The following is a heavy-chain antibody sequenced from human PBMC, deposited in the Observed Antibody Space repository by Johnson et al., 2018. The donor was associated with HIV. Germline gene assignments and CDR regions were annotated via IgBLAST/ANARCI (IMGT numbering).Heavy chain of an antibody. Sequence: QVQLVESGGGVVQPGRSLILSCAASGFSFSSYAMHWVRQAPGKGLELVAIISYDGSNKYYADSVKGRFTISRDNSKNTLYLQMNSLRVEDTAVYYCAKGGGCGGDCYSGYDAFDIWGQGTIVTVSS. J-gene: IGHJ3*02. CDR1: GFSFSSYA. CDR2: ISYDGSNK. V-gene: IGHV3-30*04. CDR3: AKGGGCGGDCYSGYDAFDI. D-gene: IGHD2-21*01.